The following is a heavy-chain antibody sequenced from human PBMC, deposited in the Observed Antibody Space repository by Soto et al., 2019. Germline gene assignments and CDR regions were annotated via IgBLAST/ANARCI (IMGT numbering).Heavy chain of an antibody. CDR2: INSGGTTT. V-gene: IGHV3-74*01. CDR3: VNGGYTGAAIYYFAS. CDR1: GFTFSNSW. Sequence: EVQLVESGGGLVQPGGSLRLSCAASGFTFSNSWIHWVRQAPGKGLVWVSRINSGGTTTNYADSVKGRFTISRDNAKNTLYLQLHSLRVEDTAVYYCVNGGYTGAAIYYFASWRQGTLVTVSS. D-gene: IGHD5-12*01. J-gene: IGHJ4*02.